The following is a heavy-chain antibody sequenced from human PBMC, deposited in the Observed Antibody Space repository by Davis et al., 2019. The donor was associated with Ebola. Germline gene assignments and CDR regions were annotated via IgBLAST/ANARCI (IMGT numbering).Heavy chain of an antibody. CDR1: GGAFSNYA. CDR2: IIPIFKAT. V-gene: IGHV1-69*13. D-gene: IGHD5-18*01. CDR3: ARNDTASKWFDP. Sequence: SVKVSCKTSGGAFSNYAINWVRQAPGQGLQWIGGIIPIFKATYYAQKFPGRFTITADQSTNTVYMQLSSLRSDDTAVYYCARNDTASKWFDPWGQGTLVTVSS. J-gene: IGHJ5*01.